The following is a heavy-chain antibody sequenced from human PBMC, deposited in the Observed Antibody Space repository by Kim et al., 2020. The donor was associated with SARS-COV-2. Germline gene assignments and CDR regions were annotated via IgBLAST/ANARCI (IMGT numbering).Heavy chain of an antibody. CDR1: GFTFSSYA. D-gene: IGHD2-8*02. CDR2: ISGSGGST. Sequence: GGSLRLSCAASGFTFSSYAMSWVRQAPGKGLEWVSAISGSGGSTYYADSVKGRFTISRDNSKNTLYLQMNSLRAEGTAVYYCAKVRARLLGYYYYGMDVWGEGTTVTVTS. V-gene: IGHV3-23*01. CDR3: AKVRARLLGYYYYGMDV. J-gene: IGHJ6*04.